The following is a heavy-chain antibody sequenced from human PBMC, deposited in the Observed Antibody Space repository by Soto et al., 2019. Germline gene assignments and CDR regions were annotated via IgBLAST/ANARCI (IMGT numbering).Heavy chain of an antibody. D-gene: IGHD3-16*01. J-gene: IGHJ6*03. CDR3: ARQAGAFGYYMDV. CDR2: IYYTGST. CDR1: SGSISSSYYY. Sequence: QLQLQESGPGLVKPSESLSLTCTVSSGSISSSYYYWGWIRQPPGKGLEWIGAIYYTGSTYYNPPLQSRVTISVDTSKNLFSLKMSSVTAADTAVYFCARQAGAFGYYMDVWGKGATVTVSS. V-gene: IGHV4-39*01.